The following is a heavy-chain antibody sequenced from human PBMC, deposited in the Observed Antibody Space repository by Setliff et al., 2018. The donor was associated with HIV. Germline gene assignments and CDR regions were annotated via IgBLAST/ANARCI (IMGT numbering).Heavy chain of an antibody. D-gene: IGHD6-13*01. CDR2: IYYNGNT. CDR1: GAPISNPIYY. Sequence: PSETLSLTCSVSGAPISNPIYYWGWIRQAPGKGLEWIGNIYYNGNTNYKPSLERRLTISVDTSKNQFSLSLSSVTATDTALYFCAAAEGQGPWYFFDNWGQGTQVTVSS. V-gene: IGHV4-39*01. CDR3: AAAEGQGPWYFFDN. J-gene: IGHJ4*02.